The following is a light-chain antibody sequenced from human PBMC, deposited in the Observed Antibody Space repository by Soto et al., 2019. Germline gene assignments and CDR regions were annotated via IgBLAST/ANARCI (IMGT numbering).Light chain of an antibody. CDR1: QSVTTY. V-gene: IGKV1-39*01. Sequence: DIQVTQSPSSLSASVGDRVTITCRASQSVTTYLNWYQQKPGKAPNLLIYSAFSLQAGVPSRFSGSGSGTDFTLTINTLQPEDCATYDCQQSYSAPYSSGLGTKLEIE. J-gene: IGKJ2*01. CDR3: QQSYSAPYS. CDR2: SAF.